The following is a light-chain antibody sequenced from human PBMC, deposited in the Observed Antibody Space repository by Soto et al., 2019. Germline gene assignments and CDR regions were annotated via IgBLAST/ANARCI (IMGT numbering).Light chain of an antibody. CDR3: QQRSSWPQIT. CDR1: PSVSNS. Sequence: ESVLTQSPATLSLSPGERATLSCRASPSVSNSLAWYQHKPGQAPRLLIYDASNRATGVPTRFSGSGSGTDFTLTISSLEPEDFAVYYCQQRSSWPQITFGQGTRLEIK. V-gene: IGKV3-11*01. CDR2: DAS. J-gene: IGKJ5*01.